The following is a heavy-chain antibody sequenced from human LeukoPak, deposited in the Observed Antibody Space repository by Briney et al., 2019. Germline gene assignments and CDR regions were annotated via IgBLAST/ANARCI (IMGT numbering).Heavy chain of an antibody. J-gene: IGHJ6*03. D-gene: IGHD6-19*01. CDR3: ARDQASWLGYYYMDV. CDR2: IGGRGGRT. Sequence: PGGSLRLSCAASGFTFSSYAMSWVRQAPGKGLEWVSGIGGRGGRTYYADSVQGRFTISRDNSNNTVDLQMNSLRAEDTAVYYCARDQASWLGYYYMDVWGKGTTVTVSS. CDR1: GFTFSSYA. V-gene: IGHV3-23*01.